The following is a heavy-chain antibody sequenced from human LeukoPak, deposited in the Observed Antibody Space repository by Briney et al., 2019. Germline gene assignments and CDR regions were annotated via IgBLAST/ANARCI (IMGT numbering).Heavy chain of an antibody. CDR1: GFTFGDYA. J-gene: IGHJ4*02. D-gene: IGHD4-17*01. CDR2: IRSKAYGGTR. Sequence: GGSLRFSCTASGFTFGDYAMSWVRQAPGKGLEWVGFIRSKAYGGTREYAASVKGRFSISRDDSKSIAYLQMNSLKTEDTAVYYCTGGTTVTTEIDYWGQGTLVTVSS. V-gene: IGHV3-49*04. CDR3: TGGTTVTTEIDY.